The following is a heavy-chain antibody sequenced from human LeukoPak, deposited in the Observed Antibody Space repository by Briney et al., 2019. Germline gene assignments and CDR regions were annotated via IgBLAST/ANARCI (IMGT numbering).Heavy chain of an antibody. CDR2: ISGSGGST. J-gene: IGHJ4*02. CDR1: GFTFNSYA. D-gene: IGHD6-19*01. Sequence: GGSLRLSCAASGFTFNSYAMSWVRQAPGKGLEWVSTISGSGGSTYYADSVKGRFTISRDNAKNSLYLQMNSLRAEDTAVYYCARGKYSSGWFDYWGQGTLVTVSS. CDR3: ARGKYSSGWFDY. V-gene: IGHV3-23*01.